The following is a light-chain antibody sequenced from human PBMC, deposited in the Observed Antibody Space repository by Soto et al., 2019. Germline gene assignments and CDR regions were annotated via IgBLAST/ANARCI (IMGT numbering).Light chain of an antibody. CDR1: NIGGRS. V-gene: IGLV3-21*02. J-gene: IGLJ2*01. CDR3: QVWDYSTDDVV. Sequence: SYELTQPPSVSVAPGQTASINCGGDNIGGRSVHWYQQKPGQAPVVVVDHDSDRPSGIPERFSGSNSGNMATLTISRVEAGDEAVYHCQVWDYSTDDVVFGGGTKLTVL. CDR2: HDS.